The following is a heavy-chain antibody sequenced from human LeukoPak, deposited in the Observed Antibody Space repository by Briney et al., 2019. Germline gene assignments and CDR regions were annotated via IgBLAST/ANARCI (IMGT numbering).Heavy chain of an antibody. J-gene: IGHJ5*02. CDR3: ARHDSYSSSLPYNWFDP. Sequence: SVKVSCKASGGSFSSYAISWVRQAPGQGLEWMGGIIPLFGAPNYAQKFQGRVTITADKSTTTAYMELSSLRSEDTAVYFCARHDSYSSSLPYNWFDPWGQGTLVTVSS. V-gene: IGHV1-69*06. CDR2: IIPLFGAP. CDR1: GGSFSSYA. D-gene: IGHD6-13*01.